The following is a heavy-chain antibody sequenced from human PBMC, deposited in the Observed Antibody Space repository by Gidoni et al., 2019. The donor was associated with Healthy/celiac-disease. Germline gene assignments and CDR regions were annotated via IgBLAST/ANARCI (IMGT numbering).Heavy chain of an antibody. CDR2: ISSSSSYI. D-gene: IGHD2-15*01. V-gene: IGHV3-21*01. J-gene: IGHJ4*02. CDR3: ARDGYCSGGSCSSDY. CDR1: GFTFSSYS. Sequence: EVQLVESGGGLVKTGGSLRLSCAAPGFTFSSYSMNWVRQSPGKGLEWVSSISSSSSYIYYADSVKGRFTISRDNAKNSLYLQMNSLRAEDTAVYYCARDGYCSGGSCSSDYWGQGTLVTVSS.